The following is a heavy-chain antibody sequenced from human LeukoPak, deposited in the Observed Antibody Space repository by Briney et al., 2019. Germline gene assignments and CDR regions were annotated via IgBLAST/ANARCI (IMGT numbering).Heavy chain of an antibody. V-gene: IGHV4-4*02. J-gene: IGHJ4*02. CDR1: GGSIITTNW. CDR2: VHLYEAT. D-gene: IGHD1-26*01. CDR3: TRESGAFSPFGF. Sequence: SETLSLTCGVSGGSIITTNWWSWVRQPPGKGLEWIGEVHLYEATNSNPSLESRVSMSIDKSKNQLSLKLSSVTAADTATYYCTRESGAFSPFGFWGQGTLVTVSS.